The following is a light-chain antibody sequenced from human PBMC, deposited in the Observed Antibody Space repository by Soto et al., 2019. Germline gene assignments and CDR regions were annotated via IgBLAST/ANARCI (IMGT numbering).Light chain of an antibody. CDR3: QQRSNWPIT. J-gene: IGKJ5*01. CDR1: QSINRH. Sequence: EIVLTQSPATLSLSPGERATLSCRASQSINRHLAWYRQKPGQAPRLLIYDASNRATGIPARFSGSGSGTEFTLTISSLRPEDFAVYYCQQRSNWPITFGQGTRLEIK. CDR2: DAS. V-gene: IGKV3-11*01.